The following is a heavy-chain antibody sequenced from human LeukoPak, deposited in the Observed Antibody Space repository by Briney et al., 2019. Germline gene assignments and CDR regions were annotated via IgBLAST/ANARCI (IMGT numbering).Heavy chain of an antibody. J-gene: IGHJ4*02. CDR2: IGYDGSNK. CDR1: GFTFSSYG. V-gene: IGHV3-30*03. CDR3: ASSLPRYSSSWYLFNY. Sequence: PAGSLRLSCAASGFTFSSYGMHWVRKAPGKGLEWVAVIGYDGSNKYYADSVKGRFTISRDNSKNTLYLQMNSLRAEDTAVYYCASSLPRYSSSWYLFNYWGQGTLVTVSS. D-gene: IGHD6-13*01.